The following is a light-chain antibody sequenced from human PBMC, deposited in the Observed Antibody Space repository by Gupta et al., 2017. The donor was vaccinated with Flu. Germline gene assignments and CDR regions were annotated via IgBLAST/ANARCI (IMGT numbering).Light chain of an antibody. CDR2: KAS. V-gene: IGKV1-5*03. CDR3: QHYNSYPWT. Sequence: PSTLSASVGDRVTITCRASQSISSWLAWYQQKPGKAPNLLIYKASTLQSGVPSRFSGSGSETKFTLTISSLQPDDFATYYCQHYNSYPWTFGQGTKVEIK. J-gene: IGKJ1*01. CDR1: QSISSW.